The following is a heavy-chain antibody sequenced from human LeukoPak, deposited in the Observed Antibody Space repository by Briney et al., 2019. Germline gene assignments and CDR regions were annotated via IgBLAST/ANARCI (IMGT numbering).Heavy chain of an antibody. CDR3: ARWSVGFDY. CDR2: INRDGGDK. Sequence: PGGSLRLSCAASEFTFSSYWMTWVRQPPGKGLEWVANINRDGGDKYYVDSVKGRFTISRDSAKNSLFLQMNSLRAEDTAVYYCARWSVGFDYWGQGTLVTVSS. V-gene: IGHV3-7*04. D-gene: IGHD1-26*01. CDR1: EFTFSSYW. J-gene: IGHJ4*02.